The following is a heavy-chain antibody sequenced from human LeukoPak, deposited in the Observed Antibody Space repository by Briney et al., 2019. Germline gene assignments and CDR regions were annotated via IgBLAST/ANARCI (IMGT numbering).Heavy chain of an antibody. CDR3: ARDDRLGSSGNYGMDV. D-gene: IGHD3-22*01. CDR2: ISYDGSNK. V-gene: IGHV3-30-3*01. CDR1: GFTFSSYA. J-gene: IGHJ6*02. Sequence: RGSLRLSCAASGFTFSSYAMHWVRQAPGKGLEWVAVISYDGSNKYYADSVKGRFTISRDNSKNTLYLQMNSLRAEDTAVYYCARDDRLGSSGNYGMDVWGQGTTVTVSS.